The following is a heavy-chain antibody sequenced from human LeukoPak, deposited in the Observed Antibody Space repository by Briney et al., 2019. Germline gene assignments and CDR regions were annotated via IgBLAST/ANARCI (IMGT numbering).Heavy chain of an antibody. CDR2: INSDGSST. Sequence: PGGSLRLSCAASGFTFSSYWMHWVRQAPGKGLVWVSRINSDGSSTSYADSVKGRFTISRDNAKNTLYLQMKSLRAEDTAGYYFSRDRAPLWSGYPGGFDYWGQGTLVTVSS. CDR1: GFTFSSYW. D-gene: IGHD3-3*01. CDR3: SRDRAPLWSGYPGGFDY. V-gene: IGHV3-74*01. J-gene: IGHJ4*02.